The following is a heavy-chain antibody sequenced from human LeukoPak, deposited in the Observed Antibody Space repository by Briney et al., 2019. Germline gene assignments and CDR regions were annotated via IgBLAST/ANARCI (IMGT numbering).Heavy chain of an antibody. CDR3: AKQGLVPATAGD. V-gene: IGHV3-30*02. D-gene: IGHD2-2*01. CDR1: GFTFSTSV. J-gene: IGHJ4*02. Sequence: GGSLRLSCAASGFTFSTSVMHWVRQAPGKGLEWLSFIRFDGSEKYYADSVKARFSIFRDNSMNTLYLQMNSLRPEDTAVYYCAKQGLVPATAGDWGQGTLVTVSS. CDR2: IRFDGSEK.